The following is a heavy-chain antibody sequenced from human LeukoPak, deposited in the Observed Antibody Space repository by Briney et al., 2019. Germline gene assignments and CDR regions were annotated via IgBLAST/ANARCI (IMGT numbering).Heavy chain of an antibody. CDR3: ARDATYKLDN. D-gene: IGHD1-1*01. CDR1: GFTLSSYW. CDR2: IKQDGSEK. V-gene: IGHV3-7*01. J-gene: IGHJ4*02. Sequence: PGGSLRLSCVASGFTLSSYWMSWVRQAPGKGLEWVANIKQDGSEKYYVESVKGRFTISRDNAKNSLYLQMNSLRAEDTAVYYCARDATYKLDNWGQGTLVTVSS.